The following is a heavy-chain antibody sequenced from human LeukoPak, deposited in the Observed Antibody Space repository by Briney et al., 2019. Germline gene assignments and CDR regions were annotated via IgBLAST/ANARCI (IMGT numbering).Heavy chain of an antibody. V-gene: IGHV1-18*01. J-gene: IGHJ6*03. Sequence: ASVKVSCKASGYTFISYGITWVRQAPGQGLEWMGWISPYTTKTNYAQSLQGRVTMTTDTSTSTAYMELRSLRSDDTAVYYCAREGGVGPTAPPDYYSYQMDVWGKGTTVAVSS. CDR2: ISPYTTKT. CDR1: GYTFISYG. D-gene: IGHD1-26*01. CDR3: AREGGVGPTAPPDYYSYQMDV.